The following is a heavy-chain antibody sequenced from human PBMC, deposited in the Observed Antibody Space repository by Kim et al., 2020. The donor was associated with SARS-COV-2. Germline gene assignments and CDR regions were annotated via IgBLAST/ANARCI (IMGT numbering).Heavy chain of an antibody. J-gene: IGHJ6*02. CDR2: ISSSSSYI. CDR3: ARAEFGFLEWLLPYGMDV. Sequence: GGSLRLSCAASGFTFSSYSMNWVRQAPGKGLEWVSSISSSSSYIYYADSVKGRFTISRDNAKNSLYLQMNSLRAEDTAVYYCARAEFGFLEWLLPYGMDVWGQGTTVTVSS. V-gene: IGHV3-21*01. D-gene: IGHD3-3*01. CDR1: GFTFSSYS.